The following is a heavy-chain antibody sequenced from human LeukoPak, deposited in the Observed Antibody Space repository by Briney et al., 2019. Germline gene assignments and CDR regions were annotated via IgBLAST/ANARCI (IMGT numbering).Heavy chain of an antibody. CDR2: MHHSGSA. D-gene: IGHD3-10*01. CDR3: ARVDYFGSGSHSGYYYYGMDV. CDR1: GGSISSGGYS. J-gene: IGHJ6*01. V-gene: IGHV4-30-2*01. Sequence: PSETLSLTCAVSGGSISSGGYSWSWLRQPPGKALEWIGYMHHSGSAYYNPSLKSRVTISEDRSKNQFSLKLSSVTAADTAVYYCARVDYFGSGSHSGYYYYGMDVWGQGTTVTVSS.